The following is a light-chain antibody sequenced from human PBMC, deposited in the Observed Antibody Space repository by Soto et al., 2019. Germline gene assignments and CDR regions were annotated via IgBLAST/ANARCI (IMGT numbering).Light chain of an antibody. CDR1: TGAVTSGYY. CDR3: LLYCGAAPV. CDR2: STS. V-gene: IGLV7-43*01. J-gene: IGLJ3*02. Sequence: QAVVTQDPSPTVSPGGTVTLTCASTTGAVTSGYYPNWFQQKPGQAPRALIYSTSNKQSWTPARFSCSLLAGKAALTLSGVQREEEAEYYCLLYCGAAPVFGGGTKFTGL.